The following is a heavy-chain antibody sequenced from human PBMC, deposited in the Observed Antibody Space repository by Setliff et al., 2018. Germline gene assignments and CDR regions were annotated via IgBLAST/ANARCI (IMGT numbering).Heavy chain of an antibody. J-gene: IGHJ4*02. CDR3: ATLTGDRGVDY. V-gene: IGHV4-38-2*02. D-gene: IGHD7-27*01. CDR1: GFYISGGYC. Sequence: PSETLSLTCTVSGFYISGGYCWGWIRQPPGKGLEWIGSIYHSGSTYYNPSLKSRVTISVDTSKNQFSLKLTSVTAADTAVYYCATLTGDRGVDYWGQGRLVTVSS. CDR2: IYHSGST.